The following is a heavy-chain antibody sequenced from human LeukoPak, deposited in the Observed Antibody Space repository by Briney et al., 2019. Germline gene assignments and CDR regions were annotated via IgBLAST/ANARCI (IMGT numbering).Heavy chain of an antibody. D-gene: IGHD1-26*01. Sequence: PGGSLRLSCAASRFVFDDYTMHWVRQVPGKGLEWVSLISWDGIISYYADSVKGRFTVSRDNSKNSLFLQMKSLRSKDSGLYYCAKEVSGGSYYEWVDYWGQGTLVTVSS. J-gene: IGHJ4*02. CDR1: RFVFDDYT. V-gene: IGHV3-43*01. CDR3: AKEVSGGSYYEWVDY. CDR2: ISWDGIIS.